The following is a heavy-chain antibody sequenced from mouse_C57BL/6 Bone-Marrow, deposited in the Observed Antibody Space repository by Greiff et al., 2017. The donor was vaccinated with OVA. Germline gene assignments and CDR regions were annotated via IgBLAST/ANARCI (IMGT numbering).Heavy chain of an antibody. CDR1: GFTFSSYA. Sequence: EVMLVESGEGLVKPGGSLKLSCAASGFTFSSYAMSWVRQTPEKRLEWVAYISSGGDYIYYADTVKGRFTISRDNARNTLYLQMSSLKSEDTAMYYCTRDYYGSSPFAYWGQGTLVTVSA. CDR2: ISSGGDYI. V-gene: IGHV5-9-1*02. D-gene: IGHD1-1*01. CDR3: TRDYYGSSPFAY. J-gene: IGHJ3*01.